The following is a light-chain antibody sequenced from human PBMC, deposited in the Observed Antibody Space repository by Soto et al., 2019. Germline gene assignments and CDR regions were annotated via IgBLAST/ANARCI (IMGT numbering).Light chain of an antibody. CDR2: AIS. Sequence: DIQMTQSPSSLSASVGDRVTITCRASQSVTTYLHWYQQKAGEAPKLLIYAISNLQSGVSSRFSGSGSGTDFTLTISSLQPDDFATYHCQQYESFFPLTFGGGTKVDIK. J-gene: IGKJ4*01. CDR1: QSVTTY. CDR3: QQYESFFPLT. V-gene: IGKV1-39*01.